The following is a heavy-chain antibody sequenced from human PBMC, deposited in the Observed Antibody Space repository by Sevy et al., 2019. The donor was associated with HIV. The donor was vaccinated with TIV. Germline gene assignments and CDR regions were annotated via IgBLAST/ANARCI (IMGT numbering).Heavy chain of an antibody. CDR3: ARWYFKMDV. V-gene: IGHV3-53*01. D-gene: IGHD6-13*01. J-gene: IGHJ6*02. Sequence: GGSLRLSCSASGFTVSGVHMTWVRQASGKGLEWVSVIYDGGSTYYADSVKGRFIISRDNSKNTLYLQMNGLRVEDTAVSYCARWYFKMDVWGQGATVTVSS. CDR1: GFTVSGVH. CDR2: IYDGGST.